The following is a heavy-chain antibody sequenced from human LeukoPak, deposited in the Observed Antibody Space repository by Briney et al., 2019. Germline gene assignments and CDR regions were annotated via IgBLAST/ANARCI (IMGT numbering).Heavy chain of an antibody. CDR2: IYYSGST. CDR3: ARAGRNWNYGYYFDY. J-gene: IGHJ4*02. CDR1: VGSFSGYY. Sequence: SETLSLTCAVYVGSFSGYYWSWIRQPPGKGLEWIGYIYYSGSTNYNPSLKSRVTISVDTSKNQFSLKLSSVTAADTAVYYCARAGRNWNYGYYFDYWGQGTLVTVSS. V-gene: IGHV4-59*08. D-gene: IGHD1-7*01.